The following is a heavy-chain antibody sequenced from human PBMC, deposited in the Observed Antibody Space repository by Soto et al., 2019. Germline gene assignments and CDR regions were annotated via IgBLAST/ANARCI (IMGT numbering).Heavy chain of an antibody. CDR2: VSYNGNT. CDR1: GGSITPYY. V-gene: IGHV4-59*07. D-gene: IGHD2-15*01. CDR3: ARQQYTVVTAFDV. Sequence: QVQLKESGPGLVKPANTLSLKCTVSGGSITPYYWSWIRQTPGGGLEWIGYVSYNGNTNYNPSLKSRVSISADTSKNEFSLKLTSRTAADAAIYFCARQQYTVVTAFDVWGQGTMVAVSS. J-gene: IGHJ3*01.